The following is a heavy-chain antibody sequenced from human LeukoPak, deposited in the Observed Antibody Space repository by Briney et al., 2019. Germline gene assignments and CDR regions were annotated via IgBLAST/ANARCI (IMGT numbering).Heavy chain of an antibody. CDR3: ALNVGVTVADTLDF. V-gene: IGHV3-9*01. CDR1: GLTFHEYD. Sequence: GRSLRLSCAAAGLTFHEYDFHWARQTPGRGLEWVSGITRNGSTLGYADSVKGRFTISRDNAKNSLYLHMNSLRPDDTALYFCALNVGVTVADTLDFWGQETLVTVSS. D-gene: IGHD4-11*01. CDR2: ITRNGSTL. J-gene: IGHJ4*02.